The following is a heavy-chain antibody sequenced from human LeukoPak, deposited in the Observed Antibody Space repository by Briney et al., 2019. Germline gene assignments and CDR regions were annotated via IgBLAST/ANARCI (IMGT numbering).Heavy chain of an antibody. D-gene: IGHD4-11*01. V-gene: IGHV4-59*01. J-gene: IGHJ5*02. CDR3: ARAINDYSNYEVLTDNWFDP. Sequence: SETLSLTCTVSGGSIRSYYWSWIRQPPGKGLEWIGYIYYSGSTNYNPSLKSRVTISVDTSKNHFSLKLSSVTAADTAVYYCARAINDYSNYEVLTDNWFDPWGQGTLVTVSS. CDR1: GGSIRSYY. CDR2: IYYSGST.